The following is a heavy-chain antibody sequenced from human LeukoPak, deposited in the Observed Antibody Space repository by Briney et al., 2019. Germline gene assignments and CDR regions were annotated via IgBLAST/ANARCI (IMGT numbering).Heavy chain of an antibody. J-gene: IGHJ4*02. CDR2: ISYSGST. Sequence: SETLSLTCTVSGGSISRYYWSWIRQPPGKGLEWIGYISYSGSTNYNPSLKSRVTISVDTSKNQFSLKLSSVTAADTAVYYCARARGSGYPDYWGQGTLVTVSS. CDR1: GGSISRYY. D-gene: IGHD3-3*01. V-gene: IGHV4-59*01. CDR3: ARARGSGYPDY.